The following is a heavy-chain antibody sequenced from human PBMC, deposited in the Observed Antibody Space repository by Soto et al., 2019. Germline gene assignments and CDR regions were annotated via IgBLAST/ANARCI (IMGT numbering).Heavy chain of an antibody. CDR1: GGSISSYY. CDR3: ARRIQLDY. Sequence: QVQLQESGPGLVKPSETLSLTCTVSGGSISSYYWSWIRQPPGKRLEWIGHISSSGSTSYNPSLKSRVSISMDTSKSQFSLNLGSVTAADSAVYYCARRIQLDYWGQGTLVTVSS. J-gene: IGHJ4*02. CDR2: ISSSGST. D-gene: IGHD2-15*01. V-gene: IGHV4-59*01.